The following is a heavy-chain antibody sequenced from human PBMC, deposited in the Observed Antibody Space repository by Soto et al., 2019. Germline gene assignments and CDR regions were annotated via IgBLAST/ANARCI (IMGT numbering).Heavy chain of an antibody. D-gene: IGHD2-2*01. CDR2: ISSNGGST. CDR1: GFTFSSYA. CDR3: VKGGPSWLQADAFDI. J-gene: IGHJ3*02. Sequence: PVGSLRLSCSASGFTFSSYAMHWVRQAPGKGLEYVSAISSNGGSTYYADSVKGRFTISRDNSKNTLYLQMSSLRAEDTAVYYCVKGGPSWLQADAFDIWGQGTMVTVSS. V-gene: IGHV3-64D*06.